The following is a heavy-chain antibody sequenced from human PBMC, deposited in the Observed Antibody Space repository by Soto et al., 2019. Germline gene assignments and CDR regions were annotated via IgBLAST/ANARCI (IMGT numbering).Heavy chain of an antibody. CDR2: IIPICGTA. CDR3: ASGWRRFRGGKYYYYGMDV. Sequence: QVQLVQSGAGVKKPGSSVKVSCKASGGTFSSYAISWVRQAPGQGLEWMGGIIPICGTANYAQKFPGRVTITADESTSTAYMELSSLRSEDTAVYYCASGWRRFRGGKYYYYGMDVWGQGTTVTVSS. J-gene: IGHJ6*02. D-gene: IGHD5-12*01. V-gene: IGHV1-69*01. CDR1: GGTFSSYA.